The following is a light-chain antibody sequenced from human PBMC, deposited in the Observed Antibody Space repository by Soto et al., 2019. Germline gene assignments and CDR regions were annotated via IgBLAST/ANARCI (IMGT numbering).Light chain of an antibody. CDR1: QSVRNN. V-gene: IGKV3-15*01. CDR2: GAS. CDR3: QQYFNWPLTWT. J-gene: IGKJ3*01. Sequence: EIVMSQSPATLSVSPGERATLSCRASQSVRNNLAWYQQRPGQAPRLLMYGASTRPSGIPARFTGGGSGTDFTLTITSLQSEDFAFYYCQQYFNWPLTWTFGPGTKVQIK.